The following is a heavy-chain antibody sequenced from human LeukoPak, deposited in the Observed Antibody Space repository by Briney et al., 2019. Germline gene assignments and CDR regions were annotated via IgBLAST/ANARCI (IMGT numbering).Heavy chain of an antibody. CDR1: GFTFSSYW. CDR3: AKYSGRQLDY. Sequence: PGGSLRLSCAASGFTFSSYWMSWVRQAPGKGLELVANINLDGSTEYYVDSVKGRFTISRDNAKNSLYLQMNSLRAGDTAVYFCAKYSGRQLDYWGQGTLVTVSS. D-gene: IGHD6-13*01. CDR2: INLDGSTE. V-gene: IGHV3-7*01. J-gene: IGHJ4*02.